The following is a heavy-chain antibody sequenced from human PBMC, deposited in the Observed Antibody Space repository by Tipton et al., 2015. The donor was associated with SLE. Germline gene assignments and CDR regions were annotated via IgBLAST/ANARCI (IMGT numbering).Heavy chain of an antibody. V-gene: IGHV4-34*01. Sequence: LRLSCAASGFTFSDYYMNWIRQPPGKGLEWIGEINHSGSTNYNPSLKSRVTISLDTSKNQFSLKLSSVTAADTAVYYCARGPRSLGGSPRDDTWGQGTLVTVSS. CDR3: ARGPRSLGGSPRDDT. J-gene: IGHJ5*02. CDR1: GFTFSDYY. CDR2: INHSGST. D-gene: IGHD2-15*01.